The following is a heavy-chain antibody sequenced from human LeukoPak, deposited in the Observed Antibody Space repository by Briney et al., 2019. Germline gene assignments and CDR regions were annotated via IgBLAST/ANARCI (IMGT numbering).Heavy chain of an antibody. V-gene: IGHV3-23*01. CDR3: AKAPVTTCSGAYSCPFDY. CDR2: ISVSGNT. J-gene: IGHJ4*02. CDR1: GFTLSSYA. D-gene: IGHD2-15*01. Sequence: GGSLRLSCAASGFTLSSYAMSWVRQAPGKGLEWVSAISVSGNTYHADSVKGRLIISRDSSKNTLYLQMNRLRAEDAAVYYCAKAPVTTCSGAYSCPFDYWGQGTLVTVSS.